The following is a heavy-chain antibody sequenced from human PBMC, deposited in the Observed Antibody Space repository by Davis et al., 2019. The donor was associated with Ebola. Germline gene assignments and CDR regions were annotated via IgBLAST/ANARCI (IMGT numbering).Heavy chain of an antibody. Sequence: PSRGLEWLGRTYYTSQWYNDYAVSVKSRMTINPDTSKNQFSLKLNSVTPEDTAVYYCGRGWLRTGIDYWGQGTLVTVSS. CDR3: GRGWLRTGIDY. J-gene: IGHJ4*02. D-gene: IGHD5-12*01. V-gene: IGHV6-1*01. CDR2: TYYTSQWYN.